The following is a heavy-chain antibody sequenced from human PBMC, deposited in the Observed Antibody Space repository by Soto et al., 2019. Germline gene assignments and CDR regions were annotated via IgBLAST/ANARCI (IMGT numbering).Heavy chain of an antibody. CDR2: IYPSGGGT. CDR3: ARDRSKVVATGYLDY. CDR1: GYTFTNYY. Sequence: GASVKVSCKTSGYTFTNYYMHWVRQAPGQGLEWMGIIYPSGGGTSYTQKFQGRVTMTRNSSTSTVYMELSSLRSEDTAVYYCARDRSKVVATGYLDYWGQGTQVTVSS. V-gene: IGHV1-46*01. D-gene: IGHD3-22*01. J-gene: IGHJ4*02.